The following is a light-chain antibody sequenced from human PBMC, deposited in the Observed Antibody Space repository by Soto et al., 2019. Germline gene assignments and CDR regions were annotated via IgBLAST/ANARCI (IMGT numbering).Light chain of an antibody. CDR2: RAS. V-gene: IGKV3-15*01. Sequence: EIVMTQSPATLSVSPGERATLSCRASQSVSSNLAWYQQKPAQAPRLLIYRASTRASAIPARFSGSGSGTEFTLTISSLQSEDFGVYYCQQYNNWPPWTFGQGTKVDIK. J-gene: IGKJ1*01. CDR3: QQYNNWPPWT. CDR1: QSVSSN.